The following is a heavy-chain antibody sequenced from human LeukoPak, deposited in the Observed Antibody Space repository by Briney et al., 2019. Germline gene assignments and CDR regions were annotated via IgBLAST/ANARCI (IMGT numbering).Heavy chain of an antibody. CDR3: ARTGGWLSNFDF. V-gene: IGHV3-74*01. CDR2: INSDGTNT. J-gene: IGHJ4*02. CDR1: GFTLSNYW. Sequence: GGSLRLSCAASGFTLSNYWIHWVRQAPGKGLVWVSRINSDGTNTIYADSVQGRFTISRDDAKNTLFLQINSLRAEDTAVYYCARTGGWLSNFDFWGQGSLVTVSS. D-gene: IGHD5-24*01.